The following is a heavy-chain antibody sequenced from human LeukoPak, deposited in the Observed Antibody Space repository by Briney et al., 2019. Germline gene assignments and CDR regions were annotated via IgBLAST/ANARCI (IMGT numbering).Heavy chain of an antibody. D-gene: IGHD5-12*01. CDR3: AREVDKVTTFRSLYLDS. CDR2: LNPDSGGT. J-gene: IGHJ4*02. V-gene: IGHV1-2*02. CDR1: GYTFTDYY. Sequence: ASVKVSCKASGYTFTDYYIHFVRQAPGHPLEWMGWLNPDSGGTNYAPKFRGRVTMTRDISVNTAYMEVTRLISDDTAMYYCAREVDKVTTFRSLYLDSWGQGSLVTVSS.